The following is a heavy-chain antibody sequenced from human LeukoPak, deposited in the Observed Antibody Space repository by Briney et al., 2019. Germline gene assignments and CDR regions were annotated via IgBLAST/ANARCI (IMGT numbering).Heavy chain of an antibody. Sequence: GASVKVSCKASGYTFTSYDINWVRQATGQGLEWMGWMNPNSGNTGYAQKFQGRVTITRNTSISTAYMELSSLRSEDTAVYYCARSRPSRGAVVPAAPLMAGRFDPWGQGTLVTVSS. CDR3: ARSRPSRGAVVPAAPLMAGRFDP. J-gene: IGHJ5*02. V-gene: IGHV1-8*03. CDR1: GYTFTSYD. D-gene: IGHD2-2*01. CDR2: MNPNSGNT.